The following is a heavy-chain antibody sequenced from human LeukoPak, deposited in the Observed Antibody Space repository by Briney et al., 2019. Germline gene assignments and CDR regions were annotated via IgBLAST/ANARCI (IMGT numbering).Heavy chain of an antibody. CDR3: ARAGGYYLYYFDY. Sequence: ASVKVSCKASGGTFISYAISWVRQAPGQGLEWMGGIIPIFGTANYAQKFQGRVTITADESTITAYMELSSLRSEDTAVYYCARAGGYYLYYFDYWGQGTLVTVSS. D-gene: IGHD3-3*01. J-gene: IGHJ4*02. CDR2: IIPIFGTA. V-gene: IGHV1-69*13. CDR1: GGTFISYA.